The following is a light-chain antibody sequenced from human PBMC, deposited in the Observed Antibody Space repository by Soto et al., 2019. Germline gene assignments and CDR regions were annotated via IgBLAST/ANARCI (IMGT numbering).Light chain of an antibody. CDR2: DVI. CDR3: AAWDDSLRGGV. J-gene: IGLJ3*02. Sequence: QSALTQPRSVSGSPGQSVTISCTGTSSDVGGYDYVSWFQQHPGKAPKLMIYDVIKRPSGVPDRFSGSKSGNTASLTISGLQAEDEADYYCAAWDDSLRGGVFGGGTKLTVL. CDR1: SSDVGGYDY. V-gene: IGLV2-11*01.